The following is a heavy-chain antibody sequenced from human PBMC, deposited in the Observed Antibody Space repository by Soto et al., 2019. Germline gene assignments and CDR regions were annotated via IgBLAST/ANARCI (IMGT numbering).Heavy chain of an antibody. CDR1: GFTFSSYA. CDR2: ISGSGGST. CDR3: ATSALLWFGGDAFDI. V-gene: IGHV3-23*01. Sequence: GGSLRLSCAAFGFTFSSYAMSWVRQAPGKGLEWVSAISGSGGSTYYADSVKGRFTISRDNSKNTLYLQMNSLRAEDTAVYYCATSALLWFGGDAFDIWGQGTMVTVSS. J-gene: IGHJ3*02. D-gene: IGHD3-10*01.